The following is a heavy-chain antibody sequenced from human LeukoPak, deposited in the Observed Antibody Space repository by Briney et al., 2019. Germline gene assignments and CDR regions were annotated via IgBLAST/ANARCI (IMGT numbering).Heavy chain of an antibody. D-gene: IGHD6-19*01. CDR1: GGSISTYY. Sequence: SVTQSLTCSVSGGSISTYYWSWIRQPAGKGLEWIAQIHTSGSTNLNPSLKSRVSISMDTPNNQFSLMISSVTAADTAIYYCAGRGLSTGWAFDYWGHGALVTASS. J-gene: IGHJ4*01. V-gene: IGHV4-4*07. CDR2: IHTSGST. CDR3: AGRGLSTGWAFDY.